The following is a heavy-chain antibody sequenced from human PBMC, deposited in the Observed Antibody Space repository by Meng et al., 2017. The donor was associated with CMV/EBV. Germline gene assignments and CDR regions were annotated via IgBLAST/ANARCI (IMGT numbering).Heavy chain of an antibody. Sequence: GPLVEFWGGLGQPGGVLRLSCAASGFTVSSNYMSWVRRAPGKGLEWVSVIYSGGSTYYADSVKGRFTISRDNSKNTLYLQMNSLRAEDTAVYYCASMVYAIGDYWGQGTLVTVSS. CDR1: GFTVSSNY. CDR3: ASMVYAIGDY. CDR2: IYSGGST. V-gene: IGHV3-66*01. J-gene: IGHJ4*02. D-gene: IGHD2-8*01.